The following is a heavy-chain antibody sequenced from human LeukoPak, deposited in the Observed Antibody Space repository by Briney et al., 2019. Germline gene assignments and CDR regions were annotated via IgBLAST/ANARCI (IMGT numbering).Heavy chain of an antibody. CDR3: ARVLSGYCSSTSCYNWFDP. CDR1: GGSISSYY. Sequence: SETLSLTCTVSGGSISSYYWSWIRQPPGKGLEWIGYIYYSGSTNYNPSLKSRVTISVDTSKNQFSLKLGSVTAADTAVYCCARVLSGYCSSTSCYNWFDPWGQGTLVTVSS. V-gene: IGHV4-59*01. J-gene: IGHJ5*02. CDR2: IYYSGST. D-gene: IGHD2-2*01.